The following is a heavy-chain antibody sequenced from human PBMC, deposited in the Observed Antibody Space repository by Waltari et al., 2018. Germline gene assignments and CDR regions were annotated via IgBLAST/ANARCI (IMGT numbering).Heavy chain of an antibody. Sequence: QVQLQESGPGLVKPSETLSLTCTVSGGSVSSGSYYWSWIRQPPGKGLEWIGYIYYSGSTNYNPSLKSRVTISVDTSKNQFALKLSSVTAADTAVYYCARDQDWVRGVNWFDPWGQGTLVTVSS. CDR3: ARDQDWVRGVNWFDP. CDR2: IYYSGST. D-gene: IGHD3-10*01. J-gene: IGHJ5*02. V-gene: IGHV4-61*01. CDR1: GGSVSSGSYY.